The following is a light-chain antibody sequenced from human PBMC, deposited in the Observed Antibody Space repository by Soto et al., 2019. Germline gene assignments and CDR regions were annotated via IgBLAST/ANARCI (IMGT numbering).Light chain of an antibody. CDR2: RNN. V-gene: IGLV1-47*01. CDR3: AAWDYTLDAQV. CDR1: RSNIGRNF. Sequence: QSVLTQSPSASGTPGQRVTISCSGSRSNIGRNFAYWYQHVPGTAPRLLIQRNNERPSGVPDRFSGSKSGTSVSLAISGLRSDDEATYYCAAWDYTLDAQVFGGGTQLTVL. J-gene: IGLJ3*02.